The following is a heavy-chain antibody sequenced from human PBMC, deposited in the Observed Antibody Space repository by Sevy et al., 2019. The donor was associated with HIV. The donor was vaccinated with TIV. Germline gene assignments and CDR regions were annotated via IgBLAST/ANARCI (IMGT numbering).Heavy chain of an antibody. D-gene: IGHD2-2*01. CDR3: ARTRPSVLVPAATLFYYYGMDV. J-gene: IGHJ6*02. Sequence: GGSLRLSCAASGFTFSSYAMHWVRQAPGKGLEWVAVISYDGSNKYYADSVKGRFTISRDNSKNTLYLQMNSLRAEDTAVYYCARTRPSVLVPAATLFYYYGMDVWGQGTTVTVSS. CDR1: GFTFSSYA. V-gene: IGHV3-30-3*01. CDR2: ISYDGSNK.